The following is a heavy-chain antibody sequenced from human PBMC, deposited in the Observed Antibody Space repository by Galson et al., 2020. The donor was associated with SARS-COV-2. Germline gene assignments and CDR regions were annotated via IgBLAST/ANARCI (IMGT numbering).Heavy chain of an antibody. CDR1: GFSLNTTGAG. CDR2: IYSDADK. Sequence: KMSGPTLVKPTQTLQLTCPFSGFSLNTTGAGVGWIRQPPGTTPKFIARIYSDADKRFSPSLKSRLTITKDTAKKQVVLTMTNMDPVDTATYYSAHTPKSRYVRWFDPWGQGTLVTVSS. J-gene: IGHJ5*02. D-gene: IGHD5-12*01. CDR3: AHTPKSRYVRWFDP. V-gene: IGHV2-5*02.